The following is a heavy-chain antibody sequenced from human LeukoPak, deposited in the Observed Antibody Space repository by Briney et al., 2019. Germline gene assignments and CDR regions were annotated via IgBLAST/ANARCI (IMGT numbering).Heavy chain of an antibody. V-gene: IGHV4-39*07. CDR2: IYYSGST. J-gene: IGHJ5*02. Sequence: SETLSLTCTVSGGSISSSSYYWGWIRQPPGKGLEWIGSIYYSGSTYYNPSLKSRVTISVDTSKNQFSLKLSSVTAADTAVYYCARAAETYYDFWSGYYYLNWFDPWGQGTLVTVSS. CDR1: GGSISSSSYY. D-gene: IGHD3-3*01. CDR3: ARAAETYYDFWSGYYYLNWFDP.